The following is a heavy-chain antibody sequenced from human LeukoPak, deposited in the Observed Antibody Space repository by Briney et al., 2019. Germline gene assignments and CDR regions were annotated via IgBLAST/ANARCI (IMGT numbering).Heavy chain of an antibody. CDR3: ARDGDYYDSSGYTDY. V-gene: IGHV1-18*04. D-gene: IGHD3-22*01. CDR1: GYTFTGYY. Sequence: EASVKVSCKASGYTFTGYYMHWVRQAPGQGLEWMGWISGYNGNTNYAQQNLQGRVTMTRDMSTSTVYMELSSLRSEDTAVYYCARDGDYYDSSGYTDYWGQGTLVTVSS. CDR2: ISGYNGNT. J-gene: IGHJ4*02.